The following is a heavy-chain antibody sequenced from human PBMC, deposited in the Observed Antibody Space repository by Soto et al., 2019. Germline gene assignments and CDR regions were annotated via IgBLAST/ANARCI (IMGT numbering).Heavy chain of an antibody. J-gene: IGHJ4*02. CDR3: AKGSPRRLGELSTSFDY. CDR2: ISWNSGRI. CDR1: GFTFADYT. Sequence: SLRLSCVASGFTFADYTMHWVRQVAGRGLEWDSGISWNSGRIGYADSVKGRFTISRDKAKNSLYMQINSLRAENTALYYCAKGSPRRLGELSTSFDYWGQGMLVTVSS. V-gene: IGHV3-9*01. D-gene: IGHD3-16*02.